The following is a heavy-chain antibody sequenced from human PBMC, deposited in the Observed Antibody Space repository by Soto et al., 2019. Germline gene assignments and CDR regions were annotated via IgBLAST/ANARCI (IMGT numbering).Heavy chain of an antibody. J-gene: IGHJ4*02. Sequence: SETLSLTCTAAGGSISIYYWRCIRQPPGKGLEWIGYIYYSGSTNYNPSLKSRVTISVDTSKNQFSLKLSSVTAADTAVYYCARNTVAGSPIDYCGQGTLVTVSS. D-gene: IGHD6-19*01. CDR1: GGSISIYY. V-gene: IGHV4-59*01. CDR3: ARNTVAGSPIDY. CDR2: IYYSGST.